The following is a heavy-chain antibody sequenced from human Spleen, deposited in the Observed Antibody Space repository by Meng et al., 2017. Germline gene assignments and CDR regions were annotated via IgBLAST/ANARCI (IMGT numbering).Heavy chain of an antibody. Sequence: GGSLRLSCATSGFTFSTYEMTWVRQAPGKGLEWVSYIDSSGTTMYYADSVKGRFTVSRDNAKNSLYLQMNSLRAEDTAVYYCARDLSNEGSYLYYGMDVWGQGTTVTVSS. J-gene: IGHJ6*02. V-gene: IGHV3-48*03. D-gene: IGHD1-26*01. CDR3: ARDLSNEGSYLYYGMDV. CDR1: GFTFSTYE. CDR2: IDSSGTTM.